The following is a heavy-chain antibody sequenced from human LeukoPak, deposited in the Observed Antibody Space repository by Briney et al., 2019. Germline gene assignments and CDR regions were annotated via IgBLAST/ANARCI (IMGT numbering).Heavy chain of an antibody. Sequence: GGSLRLSCAASGFTFSSYSMNWVRQAPGKGLEWVSYISSSSSTIYHADSVKGRFTISRDNAKNSLYLQMNSLRAEDTAVYYCARRPITMVRGVQLRPYIDYWGQGTLVTVSS. CDR3: ARRPITMVRGVQLRPYIDY. V-gene: IGHV3-48*01. CDR1: GFTFSSYS. J-gene: IGHJ4*02. D-gene: IGHD3-10*01. CDR2: ISSSSSTI.